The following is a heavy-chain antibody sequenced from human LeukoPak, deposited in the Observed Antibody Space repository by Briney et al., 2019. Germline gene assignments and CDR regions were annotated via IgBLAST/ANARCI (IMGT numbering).Heavy chain of an antibody. J-gene: IGHJ4*02. Sequence: SETLSLTCTVSGDSVSSVSYYWSWIRQPPGKGLEWLGYIYYSGSTNYNLSFKSRVTMSIDTSKNQFSLKLSSVTAADTAVYYCARARVTMIRGERVLDYWGQETLVTVSS. CDR1: GDSVSSVSYY. CDR2: IYYSGST. V-gene: IGHV4-61*01. CDR3: ARARVTMIRGERVLDY. D-gene: IGHD3-10*01.